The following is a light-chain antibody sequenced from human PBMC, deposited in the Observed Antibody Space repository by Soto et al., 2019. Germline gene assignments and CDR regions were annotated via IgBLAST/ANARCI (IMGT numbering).Light chain of an antibody. V-gene: IGLV2-11*01. CDR1: SSDVGGYNY. CDR3: CSYAGSYTWV. Sequence: QSVLTQPRSVSGSPGQSVTISCTGTSSDVGGYNYVSWYQHHPGKAPKLMIYDVSKRPSGAPDRFSGSKSGNTASLTISGLQAEDEADYYCCSYAGSYTWVFGGGTQLTVL. CDR2: DVS. J-gene: IGLJ3*02.